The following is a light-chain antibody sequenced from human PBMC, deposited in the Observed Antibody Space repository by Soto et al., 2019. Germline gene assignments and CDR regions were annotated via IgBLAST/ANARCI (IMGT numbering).Light chain of an antibody. V-gene: IGLV2-8*01. J-gene: IGLJ3*02. CDR3: SSYAGSNNLP. CDR2: EVT. Sequence: ALTQPPSASGSPGQSVTISCTGSSSDVGAYNYVSWYQQHPGKAPKLMIYEVTKRPSGVPDRFSGSKSGNTASLTVSGLQAEDEADYYCSSYAGSNNLPFGGGTKVTVL. CDR1: SSDVGAYNY.